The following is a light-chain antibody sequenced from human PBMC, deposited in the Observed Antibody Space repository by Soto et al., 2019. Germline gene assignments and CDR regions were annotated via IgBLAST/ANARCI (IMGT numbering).Light chain of an antibody. V-gene: IGKV3-20*01. J-gene: IGKJ1*01. CDR3: HQYGGSPWT. CDR1: QSVSSY. CDR2: GAY. Sequence: EIVLTQSPATLSLSPGERATLSCRASQSVSSYLAWYQQKPGQAPRLLLYGAYNRATGIPDRFSGSGSGTDFTLTITRLEPEDIAVYFRHQYGGSPWTFGQGTKVDIK.